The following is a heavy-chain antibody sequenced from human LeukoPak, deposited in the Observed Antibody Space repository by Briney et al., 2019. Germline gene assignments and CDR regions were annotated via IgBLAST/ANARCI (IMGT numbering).Heavy chain of an antibody. J-gene: IGHJ5*02. D-gene: IGHD6-19*01. CDR3: ARTQQWLATGGWYWFDP. V-gene: IGHV3-64*01. Sequence: GGSLRLSCAASGFTFSSYWMSWVRQAPGKGLEYVSSISDNGDSTYYANSVKGRFTISRDNSKNTLYLQMGSLRPEDMGVYYCARTQQWLATGGWYWFDPWGQGTLVTVSS. CDR1: GFTFSSYW. CDR2: ISDNGDST.